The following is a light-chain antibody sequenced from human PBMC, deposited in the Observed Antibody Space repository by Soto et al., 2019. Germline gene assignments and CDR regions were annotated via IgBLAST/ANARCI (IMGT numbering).Light chain of an antibody. J-gene: IGKJ1*01. CDR2: GAT. CDR3: QQYGSSVRT. Sequence: DIALTQSPGTLSLSPGDRAILSCRASQSVNSGSLAWYQQRPGQAPRLLIYGATIRANGIPDKFSGSGSGTDFTLTISRLEPEDFAVYYCQQYGSSVRTFGQGTKVEIK. V-gene: IGKV3-20*01. CDR1: QSVNSGS.